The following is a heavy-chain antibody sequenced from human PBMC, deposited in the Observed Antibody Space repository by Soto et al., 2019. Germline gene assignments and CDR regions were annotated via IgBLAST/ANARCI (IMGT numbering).Heavy chain of an antibody. J-gene: IGHJ6*02. D-gene: IGHD1-20*01. CDR3: ARDIDNRDYYYGLDV. CDR2: ISNSGNTI. CDR1: GFVFKNYE. V-gene: IGHV3-48*03. Sequence: GGSLRLSCVASGFVFKNYEMNWVRQAPGKGLEWISYISNSGNTIYVADSMRGRCTISRDNAKNSLFLQMNSLRADDTAVYYCARDIDNRDYYYGLDVWGQGTTVTVSS.